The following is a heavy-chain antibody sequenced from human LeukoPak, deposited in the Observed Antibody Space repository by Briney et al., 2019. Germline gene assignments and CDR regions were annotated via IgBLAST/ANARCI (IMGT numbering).Heavy chain of an antibody. CDR3: ARDIRSHNGPGGYYYYYMDV. V-gene: IGHV4-4*07. D-gene: IGHD2-8*01. J-gene: IGHJ6*03. CDR2: VYASGST. Sequence: SVTLSLTCTVSGDSMSDSYWSWIRQPAGKGLEWIGRVYASGSTNYNPSLKSRVTLSVDTSSNQFSLTLSSVTAADTAVYHCARDIRSHNGPGGYYYYYMDVWGKGTTVTVSS. CDR1: GDSMSDSY.